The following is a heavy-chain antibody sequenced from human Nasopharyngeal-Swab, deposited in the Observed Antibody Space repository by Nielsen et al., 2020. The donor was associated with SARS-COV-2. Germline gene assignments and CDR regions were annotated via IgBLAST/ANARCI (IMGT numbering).Heavy chain of an antibody. CDR2: IRSEANGGTA. Sequence: GESLKICCSASGFTFGDYGMCWVSQAPGKGVEWVGFIRSEANGGTAEYAVSVEGRFSISRDDSKSIAYLQMNSLKTEDTAVYYCTGYSTIGYWGQGTLVTVSS. CDR1: GFTFGDYG. V-gene: IGHV3-49*04. CDR3: TGYSTIGY. J-gene: IGHJ4*02. D-gene: IGHD2-2*01.